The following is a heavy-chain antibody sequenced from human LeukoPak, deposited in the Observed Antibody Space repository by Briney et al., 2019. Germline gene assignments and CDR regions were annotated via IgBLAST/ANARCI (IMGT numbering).Heavy chain of an antibody. Sequence: GSSVKVSCKASGGTFSSYAISWVRQAPGQGLEWMGRIIPILGIANYAQKFQGRVTITADKSTSTAYMELSSLRSEDTAVYCCARDRMVRGVMIMDVWGQGTTVTVSS. V-gene: IGHV1-69*04. CDR3: ARDRMVRGVMIMDV. J-gene: IGHJ6*02. CDR2: IIPILGIA. D-gene: IGHD3-10*01. CDR1: GGTFSSYA.